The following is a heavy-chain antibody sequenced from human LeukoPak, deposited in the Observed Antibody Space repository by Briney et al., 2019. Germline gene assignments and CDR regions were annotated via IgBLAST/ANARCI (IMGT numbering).Heavy chain of an antibody. J-gene: IGHJ5*02. V-gene: IGHV1-18*04. CDR3: ARDLGLPVAGSTP. Sequence: WASVKVSCKATGYAFTSHGISWVRQAPGQGLEWMGWISAYNGNTNYAQKPQGRVTMTTDTSTSTAYMELRSLRSDDTAVYYCARDLGLPVAGSTPWGQGTLVTVSS. CDR1: GYAFTSHG. D-gene: IGHD2-21*02. CDR2: ISAYNGNT.